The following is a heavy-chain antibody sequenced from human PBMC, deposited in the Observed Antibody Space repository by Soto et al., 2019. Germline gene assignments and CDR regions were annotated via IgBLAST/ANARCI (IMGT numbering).Heavy chain of an antibody. CDR1: GGSISSSSYY. D-gene: IGHD3-10*01. Sequence: SETLSLTCTVSGGSISSSSYYWGWIRQPPGKGLEWIGSIYYSGSTYYNPSLKSRVTISVDTSKNQFSLKLSSVTAADTAVYYCARRTHYFGELWGRHDYWGQGTLVTVSS. J-gene: IGHJ4*02. V-gene: IGHV4-39*01. CDR2: IYYSGST. CDR3: ARRTHYFGELWGRHDY.